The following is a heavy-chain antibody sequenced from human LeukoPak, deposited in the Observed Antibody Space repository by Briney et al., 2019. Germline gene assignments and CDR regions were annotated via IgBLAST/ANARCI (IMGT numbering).Heavy chain of an antibody. CDR2: INPNSGGT. V-gene: IGHV1-2*02. Sequence: ASVKVSCKACGYTFSGYYMHWVRQVPGQGLEWMGWINPNSGGTNYAQKFQGRVTMTRDTSISTAYMELSRLRSDDTAVYYCARDHPDTAMVTWGQGTLVTVSS. CDR1: GYTFSGYY. J-gene: IGHJ5*02. D-gene: IGHD5-18*01. CDR3: ARDHPDTAMVT.